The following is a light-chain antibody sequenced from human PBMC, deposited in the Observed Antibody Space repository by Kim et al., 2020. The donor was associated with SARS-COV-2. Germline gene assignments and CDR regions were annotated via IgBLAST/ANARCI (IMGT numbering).Light chain of an antibody. V-gene: IGKV1-9*01. J-gene: IGKJ4*01. Sequence: IQLTQSPSSLSASVGDRVTITCRASQGISSYLVWYQQKPGKAPKLLIYGASTLQSGVPSRFSGSGSGTDFTLTISSLQPEDFATYYCQQVNNYPFTFGGGTKVEIK. CDR1: QGISSY. CDR2: GAS. CDR3: QQVNNYPFT.